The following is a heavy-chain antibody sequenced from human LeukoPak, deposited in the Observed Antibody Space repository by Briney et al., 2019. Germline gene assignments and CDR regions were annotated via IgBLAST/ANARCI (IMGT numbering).Heavy chain of an antibody. D-gene: IGHD6-19*01. J-gene: IGHJ4*02. CDR3: ARATAVAGTDS. V-gene: IGHV3-74*01. CDR2: INSDGYSI. CDR1: GFTFSSYA. Sequence: PGGSLRLSCAASGFTFSSYAMSWVRQAPGKGLVWVSRINSDGYSISYADSVKGRFTISRENAKNTLYLQMNSLSVEDTAVYYCARATAVAGTDSWGQGTLVTVSS.